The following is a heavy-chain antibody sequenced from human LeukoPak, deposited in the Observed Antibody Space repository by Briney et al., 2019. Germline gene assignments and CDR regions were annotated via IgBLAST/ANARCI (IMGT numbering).Heavy chain of an antibody. V-gene: IGHV3-23*01. CDR1: GFTFSSYA. D-gene: IGHD3-10*01. Sequence: GGSLRLSCAASGFTFSSYAMSWVRQAPGKGLEWVSAISGSGGSTYYADSVKGRFTISRDNSKNTLYLQMNSLRAEDTAVYYCAKNPLVLLWFGVRPPSEEDYWGQGTLVTVSS. CDR3: AKNPLVLLWFGVRPPSEEDY. J-gene: IGHJ4*02. CDR2: ISGSGGST.